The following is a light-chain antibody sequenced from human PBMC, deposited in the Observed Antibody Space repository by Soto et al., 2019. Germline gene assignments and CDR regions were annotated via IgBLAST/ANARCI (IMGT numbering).Light chain of an antibody. CDR2: GAS. J-gene: IGKJ3*01. CDR1: QSVSSSY. V-gene: IGKV3-20*01. CDR3: QQYGSSPPGVT. Sequence: EIVLTQSPGTLSLSPGERATLSCRASQSVSSSYLAWYQQKPGQAPRLLIYGASSRATGIPDRFSGSGSGTDFALTISRLEPEDFAVDYCQQYGSSPPGVTFGHGTKVDIK.